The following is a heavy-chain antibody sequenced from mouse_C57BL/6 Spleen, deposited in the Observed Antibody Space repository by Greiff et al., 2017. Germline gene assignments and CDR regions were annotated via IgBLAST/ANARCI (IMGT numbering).Heavy chain of an antibody. D-gene: IGHD6-2*01. CDR2: IYPGSGST. V-gene: IGHV1-55*01. CDR1: GYTFTSYW. Sequence: QVQLQQPGAELVKPGASVKMSCKASGYTFTSYWITWVKQRPGQGLEWIGDIYPGSGSTNYNEKFKSKATLTVDTSSSTAYMQLSSLTSEDSAVYYCARENEGVSNFDYGGQGTTLTVSS. J-gene: IGHJ2*01. CDR3: ARENEGVSNFDY.